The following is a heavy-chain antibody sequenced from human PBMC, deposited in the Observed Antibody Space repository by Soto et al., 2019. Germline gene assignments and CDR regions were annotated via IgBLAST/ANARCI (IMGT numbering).Heavy chain of an antibody. Sequence: EVQLVESGGGLVQPGGSLRLSCSASGFTFSSYAMHWVRQAPGKGLEYVSAISSNGGSTYYADSVKGRFTISRDNSKNTLYLQMSSLRAEDTAVYYCVKRAVFGVVIVANQFDHWGQGTLVTVSS. D-gene: IGHD3-3*01. CDR3: VKRAVFGVVIVANQFDH. V-gene: IGHV3-64D*08. CDR1: GFTFSSYA. CDR2: ISSNGGST. J-gene: IGHJ4*02.